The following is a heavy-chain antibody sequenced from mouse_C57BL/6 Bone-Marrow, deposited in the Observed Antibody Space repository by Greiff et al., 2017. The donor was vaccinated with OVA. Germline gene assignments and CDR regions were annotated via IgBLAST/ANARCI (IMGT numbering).Heavy chain of an antibody. V-gene: IGHV1-69*01. Sequence: QVQLQQPGAELVMPGGSVKLSCKASGYTFTSYWMHWVKQRPGQGLEWIGEIDPSDSYTNYNQKFKGKSTLTVDKSSSTAYMQLSSLTSEDSAVYYCARDDGYYYAMDYWGQGTSVTVSS. J-gene: IGHJ4*01. CDR1: GYTFTSYW. CDR2: IDPSDSYT. CDR3: ARDDGYYYAMDY. D-gene: IGHD2-12*01.